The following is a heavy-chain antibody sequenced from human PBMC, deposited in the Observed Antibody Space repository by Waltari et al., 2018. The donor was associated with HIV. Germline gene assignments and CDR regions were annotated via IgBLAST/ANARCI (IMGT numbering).Heavy chain of an antibody. CDR2: IRSKTSGETR. D-gene: IGHD3-3*01. J-gene: IGHJ3*01. Sequence: QLVESGGALIQPGRSLRLSCTASAFTFGAHARNLVRQAPGKGLEWVGFIRSKTSGETREYAASVKGRFSISRDDSKGMVYLQMNSLRADDTALYYCVRDLAWRAFDVWGQGTMVTVSS. CDR3: VRDLAWRAFDV. CDR1: AFTFGAHA. V-gene: IGHV3-49*04.